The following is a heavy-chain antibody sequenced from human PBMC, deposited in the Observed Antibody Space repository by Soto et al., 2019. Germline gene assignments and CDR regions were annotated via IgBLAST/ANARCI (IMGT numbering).Heavy chain of an antibody. D-gene: IGHD3-3*01. CDR2: IIPIFDTT. V-gene: IGHV1-69*06. J-gene: IGHJ6*02. CDR1: GDTFGNYT. Sequence: QVQLVQSGAEVKKPGSSVKVSCKTSGDTFGNYTVTWVRQAPGHGLEWVGGIIPIFDTTNYAQKFQDRVTINAHKSTGTVYMELSSLRSEDTAVYFCAKSPTFGLLIAYYTGLDVWGQGTTVTVSS. CDR3: AKSPTFGLLIAYYTGLDV.